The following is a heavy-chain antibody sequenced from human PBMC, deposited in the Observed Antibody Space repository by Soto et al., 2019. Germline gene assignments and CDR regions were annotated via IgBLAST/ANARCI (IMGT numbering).Heavy chain of an antibody. J-gene: IGHJ5*02. CDR3: ARVGRVVVAATPTFTWFDP. Sequence: QVQLVQSGAEVKKPGSSVIVSCKASGGTFNSYGISWVRQAPGQGLEWMGGITPIFGTTHYAQKFQARITIYADKSTTTAYMELSSLRSEDTAVYYCARVGRVVVAATPTFTWFDPWGQGTPVTVSS. CDR1: GGTFNSYG. D-gene: IGHD2-15*01. CDR2: ITPIFGTT. V-gene: IGHV1-69*06.